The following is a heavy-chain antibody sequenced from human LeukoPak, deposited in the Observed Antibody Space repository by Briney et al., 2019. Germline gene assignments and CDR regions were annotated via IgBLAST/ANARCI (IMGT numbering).Heavy chain of an antibody. CDR3: ASLHCSSTSCYFDY. CDR2: IYHSGST. D-gene: IGHD2-2*01. V-gene: IGHV4-4*02. J-gene: IGHJ4*02. CDR1: GGSITNNNW. Sequence: SGTLSLTCAVSGGSITNNNWWSWVRQSPGKGLEWIGEIYHSGSTNYNPSLKSRVTMSVDTSKNQFSLKLSSVTAADTAVYYCASLHCSSTSCYFDYWGQGTLVTVSS.